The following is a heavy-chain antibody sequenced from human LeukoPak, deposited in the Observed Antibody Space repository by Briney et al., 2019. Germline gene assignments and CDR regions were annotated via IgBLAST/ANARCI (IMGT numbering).Heavy chain of an antibody. Sequence: GGSLRLSCAASGFTFSSYSMNWVRQAPGKGLEWVSSISSSSSYIYYADSVKGRFTISRDNAKNSLYLQMNSLRAEDTAVYYCARGTMVRGSYNVPLYYFDYWGQGTLVTVSS. J-gene: IGHJ4*02. CDR1: GFTFSSYS. D-gene: IGHD3-10*01. V-gene: IGHV3-21*04. CDR3: ARGTMVRGSYNVPLYYFDY. CDR2: ISSSSSYI.